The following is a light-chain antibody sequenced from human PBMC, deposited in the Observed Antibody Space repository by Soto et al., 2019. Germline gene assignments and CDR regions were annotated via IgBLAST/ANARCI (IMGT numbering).Light chain of an antibody. CDR2: EGD. Sequence: SALTQPASVSGSSGQSITISCTGTSSDVGSYNLVSWHQHHPGKAPKLIIYEGDKRPSGVSNRFSGSKSGNTASLTISGLQAEDEADYYCCSYALGSTLVFGGGTKLTVL. J-gene: IGLJ2*01. CDR1: SSDVGSYNL. CDR3: CSYALGSTLV. V-gene: IGLV2-23*01.